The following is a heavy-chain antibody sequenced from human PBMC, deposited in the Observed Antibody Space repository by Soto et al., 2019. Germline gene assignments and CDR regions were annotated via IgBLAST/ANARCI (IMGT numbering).Heavy chain of an antibody. V-gene: IGHV4-34*01. CDR1: GGSFSGYY. Sequence: SETLSLTCAVYGGSFSGYYWSWIRQPPGKGLEWIGEINHSGSTNYNPSLKSRVTISVDTSKNQFSLKLSSVTAADTAVYYCVRESAGTTYGDYKRDFDYWGQGTLVTVSS. CDR2: INHSGST. D-gene: IGHD4-17*01. J-gene: IGHJ4*02. CDR3: VRESAGTTYGDYKRDFDY.